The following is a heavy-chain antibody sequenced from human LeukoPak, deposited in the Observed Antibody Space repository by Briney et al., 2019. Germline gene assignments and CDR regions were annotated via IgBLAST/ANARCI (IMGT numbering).Heavy chain of an antibody. D-gene: IGHD5-24*01. J-gene: IGHJ4*02. V-gene: IGHV3-30*01. CDR1: EFTFSQLA. CDR3: TRDAHNFNDFDY. CDR2: VSSHGNDG. Sequence: GRSLRLSCAVSEFTFSQLAMHWVRQAPGKGLEWVAVVSSHGNDGYYADSVKGRFTISRDNSKNTLYLQIDSLRAEDTAIYYCTRDAHNFNDFDYWGQGTLVTVSS.